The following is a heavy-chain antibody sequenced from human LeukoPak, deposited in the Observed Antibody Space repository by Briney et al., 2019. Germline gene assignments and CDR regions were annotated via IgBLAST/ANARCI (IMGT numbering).Heavy chain of an antibody. CDR1: GYTFTSYY. CDR2: INPSGGST. Sequence: ASVKVSCKASGYTFTSYYMHWVRQAPGQGLEWMGIINPSGGSTSYAQKFQGRVTITRDTSASTAYMELSSLRSEDTAVYYCARGTVTPNWFDPWGQGTLVTVSS. CDR3: ARGTVTPNWFDP. V-gene: IGHV1-46*01. D-gene: IGHD4-17*01. J-gene: IGHJ5*02.